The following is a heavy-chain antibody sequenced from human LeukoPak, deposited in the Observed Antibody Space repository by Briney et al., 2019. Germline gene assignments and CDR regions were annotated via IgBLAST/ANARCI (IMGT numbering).Heavy chain of an antibody. Sequence: GGSLRLSCAASGFTFSNAWMSWVRQAPGKGLDWVGRIKSKTDGGTTDYAAPVKGRFTISRDDSKNTLYLQMNSLKTEDTAVYYCTTEYSYGLGAYYFDYWGQGTLVTVSS. V-gene: IGHV3-15*01. D-gene: IGHD5-18*01. CDR3: TTEYSYGLGAYYFDY. CDR1: GFTFSNAW. J-gene: IGHJ4*02. CDR2: IKSKTDGGTT.